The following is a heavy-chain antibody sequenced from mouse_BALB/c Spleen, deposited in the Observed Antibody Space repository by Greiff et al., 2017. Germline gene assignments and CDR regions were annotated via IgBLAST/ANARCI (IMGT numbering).Heavy chain of an antibody. CDR1: GFNIKDYY. J-gene: IGHJ2*01. CDR3: NAGRDYPICDD. Sequence: DVKLQESGAELVRSGASVTLSCTASGFNIKDYYMHWVKQRPEQGLEWIGWIDPENGDTEYAPKFQGKATMTADTSSNTAYLQLSSLTSEDTAVYYCNAGRDYPICDDWGQGTTLTVSS. V-gene: IGHV14-4*02. D-gene: IGHD2-4*01. CDR2: IDPENGDT.